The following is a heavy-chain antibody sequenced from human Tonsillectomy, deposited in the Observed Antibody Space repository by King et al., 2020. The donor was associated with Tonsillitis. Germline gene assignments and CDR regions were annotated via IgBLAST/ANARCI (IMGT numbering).Heavy chain of an antibody. CDR1: GFIFSNYD. J-gene: IGHJ4*02. CDR3: AKEGDDYNSTGYPYYFDS. CDR2: IRYNGKNI. V-gene: IGHV3-30*02. D-gene: IGHD3-22*01. Sequence: VQLVESGGGVVQPGGSLRLSCEASGFIFSNYDMDWVRHTPGKGLEWVAFIRYNGKNIYYGDSVKGRFTISRDNSQNTLYLQMNSLRPEDTAVYYCAKEGDDYNSTGYPYYFDSWGQGPLVTVSS.